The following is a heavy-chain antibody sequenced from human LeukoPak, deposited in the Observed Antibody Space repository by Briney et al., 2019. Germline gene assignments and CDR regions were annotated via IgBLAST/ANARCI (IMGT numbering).Heavy chain of an antibody. D-gene: IGHD3-22*01. CDR1: GGSVSSDNYY. V-gene: IGHV4-61*01. CDR3: ARGRSGYYLDAFDI. J-gene: IGHJ3*02. Sequence: PSETLSLTCTVSGGSVSSDNYYWSWIRQPPGKGLEWIGYIYYSGSTNYNPSLKSRATISVDTSKNQFSLKLSSVTAADTAVYYCARGRSGYYLDAFDIWGQGTMVTVSS. CDR2: IYYSGST.